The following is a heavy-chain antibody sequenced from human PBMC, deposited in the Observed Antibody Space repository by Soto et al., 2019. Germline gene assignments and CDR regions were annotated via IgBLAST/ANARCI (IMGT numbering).Heavy chain of an antibody. J-gene: IGHJ6*02. Sequence: GASVKVSCKASGYTFTSYYMHWVRQAPGQGLEWMGIINPSGGSTSYAQKFQGRVTMTRDTSTSTVYMELSSLRSEDTAVYYCARSKGSSSGLLRSGYYYYGMDVWGQGTTVTVS. CDR1: GYTFTSYY. V-gene: IGHV1-46*01. D-gene: IGHD6-6*01. CDR3: ARSKGSSSGLLRSGYYYYGMDV. CDR2: INPSGGST.